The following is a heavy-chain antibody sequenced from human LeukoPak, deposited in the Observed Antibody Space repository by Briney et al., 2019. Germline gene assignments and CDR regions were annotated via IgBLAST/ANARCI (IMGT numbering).Heavy chain of an antibody. CDR2: IYSDGITT. Sequence: PGGSLRLSRAPSGLTISRDSMHWVRQAPGKGLVWVSRIYSDGITTHYADSVKGRFTISRDDAKNTVHLLMNSLRADDTAVYYCVPGGGFAVWGQGSLVTVSS. CDR3: VPGGGFAV. V-gene: IGHV3-74*01. J-gene: IGHJ4*02. D-gene: IGHD4-23*01. CDR1: GLTISRDS.